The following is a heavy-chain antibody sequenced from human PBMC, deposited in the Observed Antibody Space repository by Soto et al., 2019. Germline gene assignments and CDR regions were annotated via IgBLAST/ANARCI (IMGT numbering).Heavy chain of an antibody. J-gene: IGHJ4*02. V-gene: IGHV1-46*03. Sequence: QVQLVQSGAEVKKPGASVKVSCKASGYTFTSYYMHWVRQAPGQGLEWMGIINPSGGSTSYAQKFQGRVTMTSDTSTSTVYMELSSLRSEDTAVYYCARTSDEDIVVVPAAIGHFDYWGQGTLVTVSS. CDR2: INPSGGST. CDR1: GYTFTSYY. CDR3: ARTSDEDIVVVPAAIGHFDY. D-gene: IGHD2-2*02.